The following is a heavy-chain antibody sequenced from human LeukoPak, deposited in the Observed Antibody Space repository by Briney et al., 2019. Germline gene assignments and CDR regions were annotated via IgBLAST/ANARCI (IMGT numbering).Heavy chain of an antibody. D-gene: IGHD5-18*01. CDR2: ISSSSSYI. Sequence: GGSLRLSCAASGFTFSSYSMIWVRQAPGKGLEWVSSISSSSSYIYYADSVKGRFTIPRDNAKNSLYLQMNSLRAEDTAVYYCARDGYSYGLHFDYWGQGTLVTVSS. CDR1: GFTFSSYS. J-gene: IGHJ4*02. CDR3: ARDGYSYGLHFDY. V-gene: IGHV3-21*01.